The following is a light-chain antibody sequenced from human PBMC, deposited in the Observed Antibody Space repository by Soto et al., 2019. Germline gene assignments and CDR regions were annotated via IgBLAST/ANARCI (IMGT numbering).Light chain of an antibody. CDR2: GAS. CDR3: QEYGSSRP. Sequence: EIVLTQSPGTLSLSPGESVTLSCRASQSVGSNYLAWYQQKPGQAPRLLIYGASNRATGIPDRFSGSGSGTDFTLTISRLEPDDFAVYYCQEYGSSRPFGQGTKVEIE. J-gene: IGKJ1*01. V-gene: IGKV3-20*01. CDR1: QSVGSNY.